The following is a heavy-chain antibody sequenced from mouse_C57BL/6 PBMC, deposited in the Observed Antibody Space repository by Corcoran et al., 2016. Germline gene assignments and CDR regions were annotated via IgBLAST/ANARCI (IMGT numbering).Heavy chain of an antibody. CDR1: GYTFTTYG. Sequence: QIQLVQSGPELKKPGETVKISCKASGYTFTTYGMSWVKQAPGKGLKWMGWINTYSGVPTYADDFKGRFAFSLETSASTAYLQINNLKNEDTATYFCARRAAGTEAYWGQGTTRTVSS. J-gene: IGHJ2*01. CDR2: INTYSGVP. D-gene: IGHD4-1*01. CDR3: ARRAAGTEAY. V-gene: IGHV9-3*01.